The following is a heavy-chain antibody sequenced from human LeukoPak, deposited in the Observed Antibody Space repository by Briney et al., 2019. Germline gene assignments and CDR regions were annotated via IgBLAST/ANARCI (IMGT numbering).Heavy chain of an antibody. CDR3: ARGEVIVPAAIGPFDY. CDR2: IIPIFGIA. D-gene: IGHD2-2*01. J-gene: IGHJ4*02. CDR1: GGTFSSYA. Sequence: SVKVSCKASGGTFSSYAISWVRQVPGQGLEWMGRIIPIFGIANYAQKFQGRVTITADKSTSTAYMELSSLRSEDTAVYYCARGEVIVPAAIGPFDYWGQGTLVTVSS. V-gene: IGHV1-69*04.